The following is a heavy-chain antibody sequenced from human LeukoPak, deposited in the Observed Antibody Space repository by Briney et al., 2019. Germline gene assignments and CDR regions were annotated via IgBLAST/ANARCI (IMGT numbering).Heavy chain of an antibody. D-gene: IGHD5-18*01. J-gene: IGHJ4*02. Sequence: PGGSLRLSCAASGFTFSTYWMHWVRQAPGKGLEWVAVIWYDGSNKYYADSVKGRFTISRDNSKNTLYLQMNSLRAEDTAVYYCARDGRGYSYGTDYWGQGTLVTVSS. CDR1: GFTFSTYW. CDR2: IWYDGSNK. V-gene: IGHV3-33*08. CDR3: ARDGRGYSYGTDY.